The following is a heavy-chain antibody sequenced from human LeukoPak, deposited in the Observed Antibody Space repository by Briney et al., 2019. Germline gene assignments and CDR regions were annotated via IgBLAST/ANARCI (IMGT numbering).Heavy chain of an antibody. CDR3: ARIASSWGAFDI. CDR2: ISTSSSYI. V-gene: IGHV3-21*01. D-gene: IGHD6-13*01. Sequence: PGGSLRLSCAASGFTFSSYNMNWVRQAPGRGLEWVSSISTSSSYIYYADSVKGRFTISRDNAKNSLYLQMNSLRAEDTAVYYCARIASSWGAFDIWGQGTMVTVSS. J-gene: IGHJ3*02. CDR1: GFTFSSYN.